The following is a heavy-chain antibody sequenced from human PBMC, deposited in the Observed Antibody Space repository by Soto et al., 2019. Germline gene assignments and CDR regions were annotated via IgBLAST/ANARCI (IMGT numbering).Heavy chain of an antibody. CDR2: IIPIFGTA. CDR1: GGTFSSYA. D-gene: IGHD3-22*01. CDR3: SRVRYYYDSSGSQDPFDY. J-gene: IGHJ4*01. Sequence: QVQLVQSGAEVKKPGSSVKVSCKASGGTFSSYAISWVRQAPGQGLEWMGGIIPIFGTANYAQKLQGRVTITADESTNTAYMELNSLRSEDTAVYYYSRVRYYYDSSGSQDPFDYWGHGTMVTVSS. V-gene: IGHV1-69*12.